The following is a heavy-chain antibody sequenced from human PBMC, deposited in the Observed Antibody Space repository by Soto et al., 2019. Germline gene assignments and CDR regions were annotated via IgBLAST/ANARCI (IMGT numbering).Heavy chain of an antibody. J-gene: IGHJ6*03. CDR2: IYYSGST. CDR1: GGSISSSSYY. CDR3: ARQRITMVRGVIITNYYYYYYMDV. V-gene: IGHV4-39*01. D-gene: IGHD3-10*01. Sequence: QLQLQESGPGLVKPSETLSLTCTVSGGSISSSSYYWGWIRQPPGKGLEWIGSIYYSGSTYYNPSLKSRATISVDTSKNQFSLKLSSLTAADTAVYYCARQRITMVRGVIITNYYYYYYMDVWGKGTTVTVSS.